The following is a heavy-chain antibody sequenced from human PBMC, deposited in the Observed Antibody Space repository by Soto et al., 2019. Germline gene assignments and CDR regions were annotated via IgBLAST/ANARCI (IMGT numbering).Heavy chain of an antibody. D-gene: IGHD3-16*01. Sequence: QVQLQESGPGLVKPSETLSLTCTVSGGSISSYYWSWIRQPPGKGLEWIGYIYYSGSTNYNSSLKRRVTISVDTSKIQFFLKLSSVTAADTSVYYCARVLGYAFDFWGQGTLVTVSS. CDR2: IYYSGST. J-gene: IGHJ4*02. V-gene: IGHV4-59*01. CDR3: ARVLGYAFDF. CDR1: GGSISSYY.